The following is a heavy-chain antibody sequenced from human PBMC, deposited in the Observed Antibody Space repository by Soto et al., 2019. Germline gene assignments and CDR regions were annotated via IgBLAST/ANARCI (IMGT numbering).Heavy chain of an antibody. V-gene: IGHV4-34*01. CDR2: INHSGST. CDR3: ARLMTTVRYYYYYMDV. Sequence: SETLSLTCAVYGGSFSGFYWSWIRQPPGKGLEWIGEINHSGSTNYNPSLKSRVTISIDTSKNQFSLNLRSVTAAVTAVYYCARLMTTVRYYYYYMDVWGKGTTVTVSS. D-gene: IGHD4-4*01. J-gene: IGHJ6*03. CDR1: GGSFSGFY.